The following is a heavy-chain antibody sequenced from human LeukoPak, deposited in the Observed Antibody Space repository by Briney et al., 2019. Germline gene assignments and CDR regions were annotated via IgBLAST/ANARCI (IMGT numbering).Heavy chain of an antibody. J-gene: IGHJ6*03. Sequence: PSETLSLACTVSGGSISSGSYYWSWIRQPAGKGLEWIGRIYTSGSTNYNPSLKSRVTISVDTSKNQFSLKLSSVTAADTAVYYCARAPRGTYYMDVWGKGTTVTVSS. CDR3: ARAPRGTYYMDV. D-gene: IGHD3-10*01. CDR1: GGSISSGSYY. CDR2: IYTSGST. V-gene: IGHV4-61*02.